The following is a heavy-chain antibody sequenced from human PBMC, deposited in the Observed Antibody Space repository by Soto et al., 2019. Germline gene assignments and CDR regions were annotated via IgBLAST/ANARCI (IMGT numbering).Heavy chain of an antibody. CDR1: GFTFSDYY. CDR2: ISSSGSTI. D-gene: IGHD3-3*01. V-gene: IGHV3-11*01. J-gene: IGHJ6*03. Sequence: GGSLRLSCAASGFTFSDYYMSWIRQAPGKGLEWVSYISSSGSTIYYADSVKGRFTISRDNAKNSLYLQMNSLRAEDTAVYYCARDVRQSAWSGQPYYYYYMDVWGKGTTVTVSS. CDR3: ARDVRQSAWSGQPYYYYYMDV.